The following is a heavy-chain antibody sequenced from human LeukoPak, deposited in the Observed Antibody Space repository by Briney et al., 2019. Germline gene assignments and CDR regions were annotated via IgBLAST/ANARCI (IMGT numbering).Heavy chain of an antibody. V-gene: IGHV3-23*01. CDR1: GFTFSSYA. Sequence: GGSLRLSCAASGFTFSSYAMSWVRQAPGKGLEWVSAISGSGGSTYYADSVKGRFTISRDNSKNTLYLQMNSLRAEDTAVYYCAKDWGITMVRGVMTPYYYGMDVWDQGTTVTVSS. J-gene: IGHJ6*02. CDR3: AKDWGITMVRGVMTPYYYGMDV. D-gene: IGHD3-10*01. CDR2: ISGSGGST.